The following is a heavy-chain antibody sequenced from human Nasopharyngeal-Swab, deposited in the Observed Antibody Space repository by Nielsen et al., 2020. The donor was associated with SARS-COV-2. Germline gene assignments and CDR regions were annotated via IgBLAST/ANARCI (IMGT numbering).Heavy chain of an antibody. CDR1: GGSFSGYY. J-gene: IGHJ6*02. D-gene: IGHD5-18*01. CDR3: ARGSQWIQLCPVICYYYYGMDV. Sequence: SETLSLTCAVYGGSFSGYYWSWIRQPPGKGLEWIGEINHSGSTNYNPSLKSRVTISVDTSKNQFSLKLSSVTAADTAVNYCARGSQWIQLCPVICYYYYGMDVWGQGTTVTASS. V-gene: IGHV4-34*01. CDR2: INHSGST.